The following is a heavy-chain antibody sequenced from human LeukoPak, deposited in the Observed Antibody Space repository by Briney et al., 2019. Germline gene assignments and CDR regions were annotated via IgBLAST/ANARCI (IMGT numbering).Heavy chain of an antibody. CDR1: GGSISTSNYY. D-gene: IGHD5-18*01. V-gene: IGHV4-39*02. CDR2: IYHSGST. CDR3: ARGTAMVKAYYYYYMDV. J-gene: IGHJ6*03. Sequence: SETLSLTCTVSGGSISTSNYYWGWIRQPPGKGLEWIGSIYHSGSTYYNPSLESRITISVDTSKNHFSLRLSSVTAADTAVYYCARGTAMVKAYYYYYMDVWGKGTTVTVSS.